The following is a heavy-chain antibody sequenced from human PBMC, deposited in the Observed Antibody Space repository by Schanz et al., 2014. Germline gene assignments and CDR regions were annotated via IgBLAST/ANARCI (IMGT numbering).Heavy chain of an antibody. CDR2: INPNSGAT. J-gene: IGHJ4*02. CDR1: GYTFTGYY. V-gene: IGHV1-2*05. Sequence: QVQLVQSGAEVKKPGASVKVSCQASGYTFTGYYMHWVRQAPGQGLEWMGQINPNSGATIYAQSFQGRVTMARDTSISTAYMELSRVRSDDTGVYYCARGLVRCFDYWGQGTLVTVSS. CDR3: ARGLVRCFDY. D-gene: IGHD2-8*02.